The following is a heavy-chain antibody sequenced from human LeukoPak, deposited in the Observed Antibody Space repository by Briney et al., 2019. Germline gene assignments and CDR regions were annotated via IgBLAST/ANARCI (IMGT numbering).Heavy chain of an antibody. D-gene: IGHD2-2*01. CDR1: GYTFSTYG. J-gene: IGHJ4*02. CDR2: INTNTGNP. Sequence: ASVKVSCKASGYTFSTYGISWVRQAPGQGLEWMGWINTNTGNPTYAQGFTGRFVFSLDTSVSTAYLQISSLKADDTAVYYCARQGPGYCGSTSCYGVAYWGQGTLVTVSS. V-gene: IGHV7-4-1*02. CDR3: ARQGPGYCGSTSCYGVAY.